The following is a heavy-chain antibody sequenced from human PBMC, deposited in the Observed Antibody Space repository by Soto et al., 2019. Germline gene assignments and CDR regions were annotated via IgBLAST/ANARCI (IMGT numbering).Heavy chain of an antibody. CDR1: GFTFSSYA. D-gene: IGHD1-20*01. V-gene: IGHV3-30-3*01. CDR2: ISYDGSNK. CDR3: ARDRGITGILDY. J-gene: IGHJ4*02. Sequence: QVQLVESGGGVVQPGRSLRLSCAASGFTFSSYAMHWVRQAPGKGLEWVAVISYDGSNKYYADSVKGRFTISRDNSKNTLYLQMNSLRAEDKAVYYCARDRGITGILDYWGQGTLVTVSS.